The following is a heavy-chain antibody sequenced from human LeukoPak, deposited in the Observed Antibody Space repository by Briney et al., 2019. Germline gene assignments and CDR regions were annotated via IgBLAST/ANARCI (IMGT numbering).Heavy chain of an antibody. J-gene: IGHJ4*02. CDR1: EFTFSSYS. Sequence: GGSLRLSCAASEFTFSSYSMNWVRQAPGKGLEWVSYITNSGNSKSYADSVKGRFTISRDNAKNSLYLQMNSLRAEDTAVYYCARAIYDSSGSGDYWGQGTLVTVSS. CDR2: ITNSGNSK. D-gene: IGHD3-22*01. V-gene: IGHV3-48*01. CDR3: ARAIYDSSGSGDY.